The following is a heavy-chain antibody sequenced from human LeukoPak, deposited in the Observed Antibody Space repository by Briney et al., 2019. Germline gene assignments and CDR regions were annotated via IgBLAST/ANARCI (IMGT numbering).Heavy chain of an antibody. CDR3: ARVWWTSGGPLKY. CDR1: GFTFSTYT. D-gene: IGHD2-8*02. CDR2: ISSNGNTI. V-gene: IGHV3-48*04. J-gene: IGHJ4*02. Sequence: PAGGSLRLSCAASGFTFSTYTMNWVRQAPGKGLEWVSYISSNGNTIYYADSVKGRLTISRDNAKNSLYLQMNSLRAEDTAVYYCARVWWTSGGPLKYWGQGTLVTVSS.